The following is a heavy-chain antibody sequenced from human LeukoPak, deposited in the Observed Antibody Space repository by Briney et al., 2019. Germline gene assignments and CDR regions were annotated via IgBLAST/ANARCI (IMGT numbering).Heavy chain of an antibody. CDR3: AREGSIYFGDLSPYGMDV. CDR1: GASISRYY. J-gene: IGHJ6*02. D-gene: IGHD3-10*01. CDR2: MYYSETS. Sequence: SETLSLTCTVSGASISRYYWSWIRQSPGKGLEWIGYMYYSETSDYNPSLKGRVTISADTSKNQFSLKLTSVTAADTAAYYCAREGSIYFGDLSPYGMDVWGQGTTVIVSS. V-gene: IGHV4-59*01.